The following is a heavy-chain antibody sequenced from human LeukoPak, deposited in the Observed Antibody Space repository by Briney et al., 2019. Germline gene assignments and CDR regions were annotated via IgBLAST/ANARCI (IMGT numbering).Heavy chain of an antibody. J-gene: IGHJ4*02. CDR1: GYTCASYG. Sequence: ASVKVSCKASGYTCASYGISGVRQAPGQGLEWRGWISAYNGNTNYAQKLQGRVTMTTDTSTSTAYMELRSLRSDDTDVYYCARADPISDYDCGDYWGQGTLVTVSS. CDR3: ARADPISDYDCGDY. CDR2: ISAYNGNT. D-gene: IGHD5-12*01. V-gene: IGHV1-18*01.